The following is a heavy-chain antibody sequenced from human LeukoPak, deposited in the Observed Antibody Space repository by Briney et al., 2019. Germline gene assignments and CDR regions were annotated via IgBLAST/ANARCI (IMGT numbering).Heavy chain of an antibody. CDR1: GYTFTGYY. V-gene: IGHV1-2*06. D-gene: IGHD1-26*01. CDR3: ARDVGGVGASPLYYFDY. Sequence: GASVKVSCKASGYTFTGYYMHWVRQAPGQGLEWMGRINPNSGGTNYAQKFQRRVTMTRDTSISTAYMELSRLRSDDTAVYCCARDVGGVGASPLYYFDYWGQGTLVTVSS. CDR2: INPNSGGT. J-gene: IGHJ4*02.